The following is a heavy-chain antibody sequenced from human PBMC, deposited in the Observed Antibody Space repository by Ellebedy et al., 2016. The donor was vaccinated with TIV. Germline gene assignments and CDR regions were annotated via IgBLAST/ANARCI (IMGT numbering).Heavy chain of an antibody. Sequence: PGGSLTLSCAASGFTSSGYAMSWVRQTPMKGLEWVSHITATGGTTYYADSVKGRFTISRDNSKRTVDLQMRSVRAEETAVYFCAKDRTSADGYWVFDSWGQGTMVSVSS. CDR2: ITATGGTT. CDR1: GFTSSGYA. CDR3: AKDRTSADGYWVFDS. V-gene: IGHV3-23*01. D-gene: IGHD6-25*01. J-gene: IGHJ4*02.